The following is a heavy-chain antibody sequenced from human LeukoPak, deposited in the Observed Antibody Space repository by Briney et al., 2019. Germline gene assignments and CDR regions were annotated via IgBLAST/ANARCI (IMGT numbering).Heavy chain of an antibody. J-gene: IGHJ4*02. CDR1: GFTFSSYS. V-gene: IGHV3-21*01. Sequence: PGGSLRLSCAASGFTFSSYSMTWVRQAPGKGLEWVSSISSSSSYIYYADSVKGRFTISRDNAKNSLYLQMNSLRAEDTAVYYCASLLPDYGFQWGQGTLVTVSS. CDR3: ASLLPDYGFQ. D-gene: IGHD4-17*01. CDR2: ISSSSSYI.